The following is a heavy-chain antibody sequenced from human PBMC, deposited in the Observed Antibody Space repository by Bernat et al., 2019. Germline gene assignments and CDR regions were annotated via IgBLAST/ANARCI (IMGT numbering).Heavy chain of an antibody. CDR1: GFTFSSYA. V-gene: IGHV3-64*01. CDR2: ISSNGGST. CDR3: ARGPWFGELLYLGFDY. J-gene: IGHJ4*02. D-gene: IGHD3-10*01. Sequence: EVQLVESGGGLVQPGRSLRLSCAASGFTFSSYAMHWVRQAPGKGLEYVSAISSNGGSTYYANSVKGRFTISRDNSKNTLYLQMGSLRAEDMAVYYCARGPWFGELLYLGFDYWGQGTLVTVSS.